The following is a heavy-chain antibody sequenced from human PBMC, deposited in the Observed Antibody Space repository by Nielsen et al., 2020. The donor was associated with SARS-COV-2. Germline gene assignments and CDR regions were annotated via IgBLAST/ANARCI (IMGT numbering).Heavy chain of an antibody. CDR3: ARAGSSSWYLVPTVG. J-gene: IGHJ4*02. Sequence: GGSLRLSCAASGFTFSTYTMTWVRQAPGKGLEWVAAVDATSNYIYYADAVRGRFTISRDNAKSSLYLQMNSLRAEDTAVYYCARAGSSSWYLVPTVGWGQGTLVTVSS. CDR2: VDATSNYI. CDR1: GFTFSTYT. D-gene: IGHD6-13*01. V-gene: IGHV3-21*01.